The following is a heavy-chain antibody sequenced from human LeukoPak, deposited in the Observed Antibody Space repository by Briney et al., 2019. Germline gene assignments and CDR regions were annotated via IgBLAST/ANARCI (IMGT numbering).Heavy chain of an antibody. CDR1: GFTFSSYW. D-gene: IGHD5-18*01. CDR3: ARDGGYSYGFYYFDY. V-gene: IGHV3-7*01. J-gene: IGHJ4*02. CDR2: IKQDGSEK. Sequence: GGSLRLSCAASGFTFSSYWMSWVRQAPGKGLEWVANIKQDGSEKYYVDSVKGRFTISRDNAKNSLYLQMNSLRAEDTAVYYCARDGGYSYGFYYFDYWGQGTLVTVSS.